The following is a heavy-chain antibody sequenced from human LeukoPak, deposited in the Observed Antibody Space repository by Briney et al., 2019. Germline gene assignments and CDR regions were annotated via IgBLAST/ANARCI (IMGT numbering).Heavy chain of an antibody. CDR2: INPNSGGT. J-gene: IGHJ5*02. Sequence: WASVKVSCKASGYTFTGYYMHWVRQAPGQGLEWMGWINPNSGGTNYAQKFQGRVTMTRDTSISTAYMELSRLRSDDTAVYYCARDFVPGPKKYSSGWYGKRWFDPWGQGTLVTVSS. V-gene: IGHV1-2*02. CDR1: GYTFTGYY. D-gene: IGHD6-19*01. CDR3: ARDFVPGPKKYSSGWYGKRWFDP.